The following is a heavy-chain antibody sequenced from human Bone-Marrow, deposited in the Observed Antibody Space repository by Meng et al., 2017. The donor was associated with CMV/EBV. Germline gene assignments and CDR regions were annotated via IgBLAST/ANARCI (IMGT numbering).Heavy chain of an antibody. CDR3: ARDPSTKYYDSSGDDY. V-gene: IGHV1-8*03. D-gene: IGHD3-22*01. Sequence: ASVKVSCKASGYTFTSYDINWVRQATGQGLEWMGWMNPNSGNTGYAQKFQGRVTITTDTSTSTAYMELRSLRSDDTAVYYGARDPSTKYYDSSGDDYCGQRTLVTVSS. CDR1: GYTFTSYD. CDR2: MNPNSGNT. J-gene: IGHJ4*02.